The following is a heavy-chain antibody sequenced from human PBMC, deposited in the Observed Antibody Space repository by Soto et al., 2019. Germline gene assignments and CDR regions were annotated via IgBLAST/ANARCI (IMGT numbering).Heavy chain of an antibody. J-gene: IGHJ4*02. V-gene: IGHV3-33*03. CDR2: IWFDGNNR. CDR3: ATGQYYYDSSAYYYS. D-gene: IGHD3-22*01. CDR1: GFTFSSYG. Sequence: GGSLSLSCVASGFTFSSYGMHWVRQAPGKGLEWVAGIWFDGNNRYYAESVKGRFTVSRDNSKNTLSLEMNSLRAEDTAVYYCATGQYYYDSSAYYYSWGQGTLVTVSS.